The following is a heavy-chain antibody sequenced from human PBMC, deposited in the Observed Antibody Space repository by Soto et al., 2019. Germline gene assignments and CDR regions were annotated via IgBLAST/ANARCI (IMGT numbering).Heavy chain of an antibody. J-gene: IGHJ4*02. Sequence: SETLSLTCTVSGGSISSSSYYWGWIRQPPGKGLEWIGSIYYTGRTYYNPSLKSRATISVDTSKNQFSLKLSSVTAADTAVYYCARAYTYGSYFDYWGQGTLVTVSS. V-gene: IGHV4-39*01. CDR1: GGSISSSSYY. D-gene: IGHD5-18*01. CDR2: IYYTGRT. CDR3: ARAYTYGSYFDY.